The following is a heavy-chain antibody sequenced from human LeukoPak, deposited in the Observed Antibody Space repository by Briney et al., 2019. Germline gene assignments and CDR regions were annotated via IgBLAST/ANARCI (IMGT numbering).Heavy chain of an antibody. CDR3: TREAAAGIDY. Sequence: TGGSLRLSCAASGFTFSTYWMSWVRQAPGKGLEWVANIKQDGSEKYYLDSVKGRFTISRDNAKNSLYLQMNSLRAEDTAVYFCTREAAAGIDYWGQGTLVTASS. CDR1: GFTFSTYW. J-gene: IGHJ4*02. D-gene: IGHD6-13*01. CDR2: IKQDGSEK. V-gene: IGHV3-7*01.